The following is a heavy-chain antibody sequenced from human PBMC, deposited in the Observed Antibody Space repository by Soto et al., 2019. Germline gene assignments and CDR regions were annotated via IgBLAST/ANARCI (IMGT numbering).Heavy chain of an antibody. Sequence: GGSLRLSCAASGFTFDDYAMHWVRQAPGKGLEWVSGISWNSGSIGYADSVKGRFTIPRDNAKNSLYLQMNSLRAEDTALYYCAKASVTTLNAFDIWGQGTMVTVSS. J-gene: IGHJ3*02. CDR3: AKASVTTLNAFDI. CDR1: GFTFDDYA. V-gene: IGHV3-9*01. CDR2: ISWNSGSI. D-gene: IGHD4-17*01.